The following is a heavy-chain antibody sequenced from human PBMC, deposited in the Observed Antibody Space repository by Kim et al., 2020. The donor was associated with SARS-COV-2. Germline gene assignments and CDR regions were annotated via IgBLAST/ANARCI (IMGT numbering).Heavy chain of an antibody. CDR2: IWNDGSTK. CDR3: TKGGSGSGWSFYT. J-gene: IGHJ4*02. V-gene: IGHV3-30*02. D-gene: IGHD6-13*01. CDR1: GFTFSSSS. Sequence: GGSLRLSCAASGFTFSSSSMNWVRQAPGKGLEWVAYIWNDGSTKYYADSVKGRFTVSRDNAKNTLYLQMNSLRAEDTAVYYCTKGGSGSGWSFYTWGQGTLVTVSS.